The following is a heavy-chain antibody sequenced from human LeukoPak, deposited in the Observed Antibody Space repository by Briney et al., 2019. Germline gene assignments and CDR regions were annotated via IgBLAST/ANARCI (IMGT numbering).Heavy chain of an antibody. CDR1: GYTFTGYY. CDR2: INPNSGGT. Sequence: GASLKVSCKASGYTFTGYYMHWVRQAPGQGLEWMGWINPNSGGTNYAQKFQGRVTMTRDTSISTAYMELSRLRSDDTAVYYCARTATMIVVVPDYWGQGTLVTVSS. J-gene: IGHJ4*02. V-gene: IGHV1-2*02. CDR3: ARTATMIVVVPDY. D-gene: IGHD3-22*01.